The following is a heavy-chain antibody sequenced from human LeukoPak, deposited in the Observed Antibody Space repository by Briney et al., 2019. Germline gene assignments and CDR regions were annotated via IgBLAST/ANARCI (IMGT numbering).Heavy chain of an antibody. CDR2: ISDDGSNK. CDR1: GFTFSKYA. V-gene: IGHV3-30*18. D-gene: IGHD1-26*01. J-gene: IGHJ5*02. Sequence: PGRSLRLSCAVSGFTFSKYAVHWVRQAPGKGLEWVAVISDDGSNKYYADSVKGRFTISRDNSKNTLYLQMNSLRAEDTAVYCCAKDEGHSGSYGGHNWFDPWGQGTLVTVSS. CDR3: AKDEGHSGSYGGHNWFDP.